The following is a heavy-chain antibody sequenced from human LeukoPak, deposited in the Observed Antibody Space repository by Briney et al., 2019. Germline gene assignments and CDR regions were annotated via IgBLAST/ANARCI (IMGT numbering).Heavy chain of an antibody. J-gene: IGHJ4*02. V-gene: IGHV3-30*18. CDR2: ISYDGSNK. Sequence: GGSLRLSCAASGFTFSSYGMHWVRQAPGKGLEWVAVISYDGSNKYYADSVKGRFTISRDNSKNTLYLQMNSLRAEGTAVYYCAKESDDHEVDYWGQGTLVTVSS. CDR1: GFTFSSYG. CDR3: AKESDDHEVDY. D-gene: IGHD1-1*01.